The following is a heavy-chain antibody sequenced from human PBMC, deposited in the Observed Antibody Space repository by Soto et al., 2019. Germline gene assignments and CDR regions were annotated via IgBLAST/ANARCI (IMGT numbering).Heavy chain of an antibody. V-gene: IGHV4-39*03. Sequence: PSETLSLTCTVSGGSISSSSYYWGWIRQPPGKGLEWIGSIYYSGSTYYNPSLKSRVTISVDTSKNQFSLKLSSVTAADTAVYYCSTNYYDSSGYDNWFDPWGQGTLVTAPQ. CDR1: GGSISSSSYY. D-gene: IGHD3-22*01. CDR2: IYYSGST. CDR3: STNYYDSSGYDNWFDP. J-gene: IGHJ5*02.